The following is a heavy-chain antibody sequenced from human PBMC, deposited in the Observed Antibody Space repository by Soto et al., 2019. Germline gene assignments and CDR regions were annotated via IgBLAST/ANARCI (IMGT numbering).Heavy chain of an antibody. CDR2: ISGGGNDR. J-gene: IGHJ4*02. V-gene: IGHV3-23*01. CDR1: GVTFSSYA. Sequence: PRGCLGVSCAASGVTFSSYAMSWVRQAQGKGLEWVSAISGGGNDRFYAYSVRGRFTISRDNSRNTLYLHMNSLRAEDTAVHYCARSLFIASTDTEPFDSWGQGTLVTVSS. D-gene: IGHD6-13*01. CDR3: ARSLFIASTDTEPFDS.